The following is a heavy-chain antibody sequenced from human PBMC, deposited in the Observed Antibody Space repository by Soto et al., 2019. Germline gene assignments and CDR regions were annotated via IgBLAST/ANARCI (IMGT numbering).Heavy chain of an antibody. CDR3: AKARRSRYDYVWGGMDV. D-gene: IGHD3-16*01. Sequence: GGSLRLSCAASGFSFSYYGVFWVRRAPGKGLEWVAAVSFDGDHQYYADSVRGRFSVSRDNSKNTVHLHMSSLTPEDTALYYCAKARRSRYDYVWGGMDVWGQGTTVTVSS. CDR2: VSFDGDHQ. CDR1: GFSFSYYG. J-gene: IGHJ6*02. V-gene: IGHV3-30*18.